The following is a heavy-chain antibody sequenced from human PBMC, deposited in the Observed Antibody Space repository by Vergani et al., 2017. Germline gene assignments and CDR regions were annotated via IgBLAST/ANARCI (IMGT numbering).Heavy chain of an antibody. J-gene: IGHJ6*03. V-gene: IGHV3-30*18. Sequence: QVQLAESGGGRVQPGGSLRLSCAASGFSFSSHAIHWVRQAPGKGLEWVAVISNDGSKKYYADPVKGRFTISRDNSKNTLDLQMNSLRTQDTAVYYCAKAGSVTSGSLQYNFYMDVWGKGTTVTVS. CDR3: AKAGSVTSGSLQYNFYMDV. CDR1: GFSFSSHA. D-gene: IGHD3-10*01. CDR2: ISNDGSKK.